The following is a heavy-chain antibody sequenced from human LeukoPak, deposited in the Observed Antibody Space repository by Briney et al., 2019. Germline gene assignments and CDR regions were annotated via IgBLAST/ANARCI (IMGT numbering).Heavy chain of an antibody. V-gene: IGHV1-2*06. CDR1: GYTFTGYY. J-gene: IGHJ4*02. Sequence: ASVKVSCKAAGYTFTGYYMFWVRQAPGQGLEWMGRINPNSGGTNYAQKFQGRVTMTRDTSISTAYMELSRLRSDDTAVYYCLTTGCSGGGNCLYYFDYWGQGTLVTVSS. CDR3: LTTGCSGGGNCLYYFDY. D-gene: IGHD2-15*01. CDR2: INPNSGGT.